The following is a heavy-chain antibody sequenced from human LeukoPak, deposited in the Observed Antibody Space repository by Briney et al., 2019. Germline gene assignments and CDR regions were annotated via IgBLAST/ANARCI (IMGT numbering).Heavy chain of an antibody. CDR2: VPYDESNK. V-gene: IGHV3-30*02. Sequence: GGSLRLSCAASGFTFSNAWMSWVRQAPGKGLEWVAFVPYDESNKYYTDSVKGRFTISRDNSKNTLYLQMNSLRAEDTAVYYCAKEGVLGITMVRGRSYYMDVWGKGTTVIVSS. CDR1: GFTFSNAW. D-gene: IGHD3-10*01. CDR3: AKEGVLGITMVRGRSYYMDV. J-gene: IGHJ6*03.